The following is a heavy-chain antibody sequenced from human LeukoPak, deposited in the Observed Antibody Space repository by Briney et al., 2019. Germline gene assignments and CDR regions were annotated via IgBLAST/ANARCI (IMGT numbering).Heavy chain of an antibody. Sequence: PGGSLRLSCAASGFTFIDYYMSWIRQAPGKGLEWVSYISSSGSTIYYADSVKGRFTISRDDAKNSLYLQMNSLRAEDTAVYYCARAAAGRDGYYYYYYYMDVWGKGTTVTVSS. J-gene: IGHJ6*03. V-gene: IGHV3-11*04. CDR3: ARAAAGRDGYYYYYYYMDV. D-gene: IGHD6-13*01. CDR2: ISSSGSTI. CDR1: GFTFIDYY.